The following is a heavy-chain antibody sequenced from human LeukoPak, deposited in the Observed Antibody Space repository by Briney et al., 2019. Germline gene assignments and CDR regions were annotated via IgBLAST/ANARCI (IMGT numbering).Heavy chain of an antibody. CDR1: GGSISSYY. V-gene: IGHV4-59*01. D-gene: IGHD1-26*01. CDR2: IYYSGNT. CDR3: AKGWRGREGYFDY. Sequence: PSETLSLTCTVSGGSISSYYWSWLPQPPGRRLDWIGYIYYSGNTNYNPSLKRRVTISVDTSKNQFSLKLSSATAADTAVYYCAKGWRGREGYFDYWGQGTLVTVSA. J-gene: IGHJ4*02.